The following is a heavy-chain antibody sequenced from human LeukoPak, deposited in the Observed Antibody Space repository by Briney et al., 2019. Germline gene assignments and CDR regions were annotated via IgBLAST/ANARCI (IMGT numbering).Heavy chain of an antibody. D-gene: IGHD5-18*01. CDR3: ARVLRAASWRSYDY. CDR2: IYYNGDT. V-gene: IGHV4-61*01. CDR1: GGSVSNSLYY. Sequence: SETLSLTCTVSGGSVSNSLYYWSWIRQPPGKGLEWIGYIYYNGDTNYNPSLKSRVIISIDTSSNLFSLRLNSMTAADTAVYYCARVLRAASWRSYDYWGQGSLVIVSS. J-gene: IGHJ4*02.